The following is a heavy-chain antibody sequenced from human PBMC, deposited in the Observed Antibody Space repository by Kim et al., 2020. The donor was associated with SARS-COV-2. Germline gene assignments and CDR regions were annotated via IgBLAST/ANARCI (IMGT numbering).Heavy chain of an antibody. CDR1: GYTFTSYY. V-gene: IGHV1-46*01. D-gene: IGHD3-22*01. Sequence: ASVKVSCKASGYTFTSYYMHWVRQAPGQGLEWMGIINPSGGSTSYAQKFQGRVTMTRDTSTSTVYMELSSLRSEDTAVYYCARDNEYYDSSGYYSHFDDWGQGTLVTVSS. CDR3: ARDNEYYDSSGYYSHFDD. J-gene: IGHJ4*02. CDR2: INPSGGST.